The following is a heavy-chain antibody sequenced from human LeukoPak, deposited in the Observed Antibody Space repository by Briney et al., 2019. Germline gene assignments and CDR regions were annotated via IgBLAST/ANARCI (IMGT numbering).Heavy chain of an antibody. CDR1: GFTFSNFW. V-gene: IGHV3-7*01. J-gene: IGHJ2*01. D-gene: IGHD3-22*01. CDR2: IKQDGSVK. Sequence: GGSLRLSCAASGFTFSNFWMNWVRQAPGKGLEWVANIKQDGSVKHYVDSVKGRFTISRDISRNTLYLQMNSLRAEDTALYYCARDADTSAFYWYFDLWGRGTLVTVSS. CDR3: ARDADTSAFYWYFDL.